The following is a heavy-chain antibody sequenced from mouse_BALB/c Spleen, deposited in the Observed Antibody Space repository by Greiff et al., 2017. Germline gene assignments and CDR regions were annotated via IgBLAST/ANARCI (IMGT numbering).Heavy chain of an antibody. J-gene: IGHJ3*01. V-gene: IGHV1S135*01. Sequence: EVQLQQSGPELVEPGASVKVSCKASGYAFTSYNMYWVKQSHGKSLEWIGYIDPYNGGTSYNQKFKGKATLTVDKSSSTAYMHLNSLTSEDSAVYYCAKGAYYGNLFAYWGQGTLVTVSA. CDR1: GYAFTSYN. D-gene: IGHD2-10*01. CDR2: IDPYNGGT. CDR3: AKGAYYGNLFAY.